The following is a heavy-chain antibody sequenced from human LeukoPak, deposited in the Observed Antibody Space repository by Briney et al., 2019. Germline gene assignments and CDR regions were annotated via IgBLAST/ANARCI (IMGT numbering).Heavy chain of an antibody. CDR2: ISWNSGSI. CDR3: AKGGEQQLSWFDP. CDR1: GFTFDDYA. V-gene: IGHV3-9*01. J-gene: IGHJ5*02. Sequence: PGRSLRLSCAASGFTFDDYAMHWVRQAPGKGLEWVSGISWNSGSIGYADSVKGRFTISRDNAKNSRYLQMNSLRAEDTALYYCAKGGEQQLSWFDPWGQGTLVTVSS. D-gene: IGHD6-13*01.